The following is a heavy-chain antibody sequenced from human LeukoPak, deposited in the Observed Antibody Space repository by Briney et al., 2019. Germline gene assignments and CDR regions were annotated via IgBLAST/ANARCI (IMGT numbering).Heavy chain of an antibody. Sequence: PGGSLRLSCAASGFTFDDYGMRWVRQAPGKGLEGVSGINWYGGRTVYADAVKGRFTISRDNAKNSLYLQMNSLRAEDTALYYCARELFEDNYYDSSGDYYYYMDVWGKGTTVTVSS. CDR3: ARELFEDNYYDSSGDYYYYMDV. V-gene: IGHV3-20*04. CDR2: INWYGGRT. D-gene: IGHD3-22*01. CDR1: GFTFDDYG. J-gene: IGHJ6*03.